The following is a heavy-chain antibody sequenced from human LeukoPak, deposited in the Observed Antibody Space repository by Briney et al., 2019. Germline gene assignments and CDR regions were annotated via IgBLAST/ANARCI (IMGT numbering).Heavy chain of an antibody. CDR1: GYTLTELS. Sequence: ASVKVSCKASGYTLTELSMHWVRQAPGKGLEWMGGFDPEDGETIYAQKFQGRVTMTEDTSTDTAYMELSSLRSEDTAVYYCATVVRWWELPPDYWGQGTLVTVSS. CDR3: ATVVRWWELPPDY. CDR2: FDPEDGET. J-gene: IGHJ4*02. V-gene: IGHV1-24*01. D-gene: IGHD1-26*01.